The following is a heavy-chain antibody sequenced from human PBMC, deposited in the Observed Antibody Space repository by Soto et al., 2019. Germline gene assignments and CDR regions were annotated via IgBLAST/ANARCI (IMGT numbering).Heavy chain of an antibody. J-gene: IGHJ4*02. Sequence: EEQLVESGGGLVQPGRSLRLSCAASGFTFEDFAMHWVRQVPGKGLEWVSGVSWNSDEIDYADSVKGRFTISRDNAKNSLFLQMNSLRPEDTAYYYCVKDRIASVAPSNPGVYYFDSWGQGTLVTVSS. D-gene: IGHD5-12*01. CDR1: GFTFEDFA. CDR3: VKDRIASVAPSNPGVYYFDS. V-gene: IGHV3-9*01. CDR2: VSWNSDEI.